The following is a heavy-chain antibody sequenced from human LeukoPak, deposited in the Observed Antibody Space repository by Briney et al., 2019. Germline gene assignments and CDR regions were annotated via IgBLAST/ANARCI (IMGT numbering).Heavy chain of an antibody. CDR1: GFTFSSYE. CDR2: ISSSGSTT. D-gene: IGHD2-21*02. CDR3: AKAPRQIIVVVTAIPHFDY. J-gene: IGHJ4*02. V-gene: IGHV3-48*03. Sequence: PGGSLRLSCAASGFTFSSYEMNWVRQAPGKGLEWVSYISSSGSTTYYADSVKGRFTISRDNSKNTLYLQMNSLRAEDTAVYYCAKAPRQIIVVVTAIPHFDYWGQGTLVTVSS.